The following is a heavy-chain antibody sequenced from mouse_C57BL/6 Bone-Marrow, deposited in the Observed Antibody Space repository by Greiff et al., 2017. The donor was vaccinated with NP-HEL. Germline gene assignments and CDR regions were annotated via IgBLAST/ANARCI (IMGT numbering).Heavy chain of an antibody. V-gene: IGHV5-16*01. D-gene: IGHD3-2*02. CDR2: INYDGSST. J-gene: IGHJ3*01. CDR1: GFTFSDYY. CDR3: ARDSSGWFAY. Sequence: EVKLVESEGGLVQPGSSMKLSCTASGFTFSDYYMAWVRQVPEKGLEWVANINYDGSSTYYLDSLKSRFIISRDNAKNILYLQMSSLKSEDTATYYCARDSSGWFAYWGQGTLVTVSA.